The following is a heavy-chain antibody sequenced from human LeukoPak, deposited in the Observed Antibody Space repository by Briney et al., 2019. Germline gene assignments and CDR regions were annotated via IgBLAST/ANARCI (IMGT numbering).Heavy chain of an antibody. Sequence: GGSLRLSCAASGFTFSNYWMIWVRQAPGKGLEWVSYISSSGSTIYYADSVKGRFTISRDNAKNSLYLQMNSLRAEDTAVYYCARVWGGAGSMGFDYWGQGTLVTVSS. J-gene: IGHJ4*02. V-gene: IGHV3-11*01. CDR1: GFTFSNYW. CDR2: ISSSGSTI. CDR3: ARVWGGAGSMGFDY. D-gene: IGHD3-3*01.